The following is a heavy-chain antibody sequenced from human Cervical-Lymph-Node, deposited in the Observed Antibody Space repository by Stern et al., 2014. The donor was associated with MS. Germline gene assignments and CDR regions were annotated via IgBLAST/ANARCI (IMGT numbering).Heavy chain of an antibody. CDR1: GYFFTSYG. Sequence: QVQLVESGAEVKKPGASVKVSCKASGYFFTSYGISWVRQAPGQGLEWMGWIRADNGDPNYAQNVQGRVTMTTDTSTNTAYMELSSLRSDDTALYYCARDSLIRTFGVEEGMDVWGQGTTVTVSS. J-gene: IGHJ6*02. CDR3: ARDSLIRTFGVEEGMDV. D-gene: IGHD3-3*01. CDR2: IRADNGDP. V-gene: IGHV1-18*01.